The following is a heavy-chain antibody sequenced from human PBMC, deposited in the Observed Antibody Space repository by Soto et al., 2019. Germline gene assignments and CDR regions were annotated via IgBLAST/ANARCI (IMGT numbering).Heavy chain of an antibody. CDR2: IYYSGST. CDR1: GGSISSGGYY. J-gene: IGHJ5*02. V-gene: IGHV4-31*03. D-gene: IGHD3-10*01. Sequence: SETLSLTCTVSGGSISSGGYYWSWIRQHPGKGLEWIGYIYYSGSTYYNPSLKSRVTISVDTSKNQFSLKLSSVTAADTAVYYCAGVTRPFGFDPWGQGTLVTVSS. CDR3: AGVTRPFGFDP.